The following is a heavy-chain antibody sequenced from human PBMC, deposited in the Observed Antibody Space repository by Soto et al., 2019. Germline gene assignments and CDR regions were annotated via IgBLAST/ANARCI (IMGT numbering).Heavy chain of an antibody. CDR2: ISYDGSNK. CDR1: GFTFSSYG. CDR3: AKALNRIAAAGIGY. J-gene: IGHJ4*02. D-gene: IGHD6-13*01. Sequence: GGSLRLSCAASGFTFSSYGMHWVRQAPGKGLEWVAVISYDGSNKYYADSVKGRFTISRDNSKNTLYLQMNSLRAEDTAVYYCAKALNRIAAAGIGYWGQGTLVTVSS. V-gene: IGHV3-30*18.